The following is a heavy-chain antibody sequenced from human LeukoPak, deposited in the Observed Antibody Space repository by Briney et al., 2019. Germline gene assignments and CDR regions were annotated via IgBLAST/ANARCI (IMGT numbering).Heavy chain of an antibody. J-gene: IGHJ4*02. Sequence: GGSLRLSCAASGFTFSSSAMSWVRQAPGKGLEWASSISGSGSGGSTYYADSVKGRFTISRDNSKNTLYLQMNSLRAEDTAVYYCAKTHYDYVWGSYRGTPYYFDYWGQGTLVTVSS. CDR1: GFTFSSSA. CDR3: AKTHYDYVWGSYRGTPYYFDY. CDR2: ISGSGSGGST. D-gene: IGHD3-16*02. V-gene: IGHV3-23*01.